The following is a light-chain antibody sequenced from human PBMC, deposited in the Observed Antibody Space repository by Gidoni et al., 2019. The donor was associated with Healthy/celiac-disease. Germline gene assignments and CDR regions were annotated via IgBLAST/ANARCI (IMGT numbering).Light chain of an antibody. Sequence: EIVMTQSPATLSVSPSERATLSCRASQSVSSNLAWYQQKPGQAPRLLIYGASTRDTGIPARFSGSGSGTEFTITISSLQSEDFAVYYCQQYNNWPPYTFGQGTKLEIK. CDR2: GAS. J-gene: IGKJ2*01. V-gene: IGKV3-15*01. CDR1: QSVSSN. CDR3: QQYNNWPPYT.